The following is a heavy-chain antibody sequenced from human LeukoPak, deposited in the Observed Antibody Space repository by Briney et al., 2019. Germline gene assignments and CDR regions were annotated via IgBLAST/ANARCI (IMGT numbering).Heavy chain of an antibody. Sequence: GGSLTLSCAASGFTFSTYAMNWVRQAPGKGLEWVSSISSTGTYIYYADFLEGRFTISRDNAKNSLYLQMNSLRAEDTAVYYCARGVGNFRYYFDYWGQGTLVTVSS. CDR1: GFTFSTYA. D-gene: IGHD2/OR15-2a*01. V-gene: IGHV3-21*01. CDR3: ARGVGNFRYYFDY. CDR2: ISSTGTYI. J-gene: IGHJ4*02.